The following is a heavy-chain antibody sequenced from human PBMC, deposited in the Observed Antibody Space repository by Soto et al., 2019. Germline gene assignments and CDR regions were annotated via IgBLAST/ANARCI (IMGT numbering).Heavy chain of an antibody. Sequence: SETLSLTCAVSGASVRSYHWSWIRQAAGKGPEWIGRVQMSGTTNYNPSLKTRVTMSLDTSKNEVSLRMTSVTAADTAVYFCAKDRSTMRWFDPWGQGILVTVSS. CDR1: GASVRSYH. D-gene: IGHD3-16*02. J-gene: IGHJ5*02. CDR3: AKDRSTMRWFDP. CDR2: VQMSGTT. V-gene: IGHV4-4*07.